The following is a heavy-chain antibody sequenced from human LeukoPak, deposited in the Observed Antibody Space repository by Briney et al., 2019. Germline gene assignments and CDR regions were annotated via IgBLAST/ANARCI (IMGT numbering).Heavy chain of an antibody. V-gene: IGHV3-30*03. D-gene: IGHD3-22*01. CDR1: GFTVSSNY. Sequence: GGSLRLSCAASGFTVSSNYMSWVRQAPGKGLEWVAVISYDGSNKYYADSVKGRFTISRDNAKNTLYLQMNSLRAEDTAVYYCTTDYYDSSGYYLDAFDIWGQGTMVTVSS. J-gene: IGHJ3*02. CDR2: ISYDGSNK. CDR3: TTDYYDSSGYYLDAFDI.